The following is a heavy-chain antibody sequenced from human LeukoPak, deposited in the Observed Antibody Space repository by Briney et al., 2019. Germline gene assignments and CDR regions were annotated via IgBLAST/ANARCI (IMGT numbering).Heavy chain of an antibody. CDR3: ASLGYCSSTSCLDY. V-gene: IGHV3-21*01. CDR1: GFTFSSYS. D-gene: IGHD2-2*01. Sequence: GGSLRLSCAASGFTFSSYSMNWVRQAPGKGLKCVSSITSSSSYIYYAASVKGRFTISRDNAKNSLYLQMNRLRAEDTAVYYCASLGYCSSTSCLDYWGQGTLVTVSS. CDR2: ITSSSSYI. J-gene: IGHJ4*02.